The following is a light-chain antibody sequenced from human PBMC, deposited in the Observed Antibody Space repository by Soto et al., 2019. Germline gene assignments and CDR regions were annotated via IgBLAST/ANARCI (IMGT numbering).Light chain of an antibody. Sequence: QSVLTQPPSVSGAPGQRVTISCTGSSSNIGAGYDVHWYQQLPGTAPKLLIYNNNNRPSGVPDRFSASKSGTSASLVITGLQAEDEADYYCQSYDTSLSGPWVFGGGTKLTVL. J-gene: IGLJ3*02. CDR2: NNN. V-gene: IGLV1-40*01. CDR1: SSNIGAGYD. CDR3: QSYDTSLSGPWV.